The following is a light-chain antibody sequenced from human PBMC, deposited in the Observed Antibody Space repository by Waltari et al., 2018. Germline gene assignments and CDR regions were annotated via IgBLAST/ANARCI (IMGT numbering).Light chain of an antibody. V-gene: IGKV1-12*01. Sequence: IQMTQSPSSLSASVGDTVTITCRASQSISSWLDWYQQKQGKAPKLLIYKASSLQRWVPSRVSGSGSGTEFTLTIRSLQPEDVANYYCLQYSSSPYSFGQGTKVEIK. CDR2: KAS. CDR1: QSISSW. J-gene: IGKJ2*03. CDR3: LQYSSSPYS.